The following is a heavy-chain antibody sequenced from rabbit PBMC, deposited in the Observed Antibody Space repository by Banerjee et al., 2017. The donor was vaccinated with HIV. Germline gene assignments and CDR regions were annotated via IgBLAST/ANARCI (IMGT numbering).Heavy chain of an antibody. D-gene: IGHD2-1*01. V-gene: IGHV1S45*01. CDR1: GLDFSSSAY. J-gene: IGHJ4*01. CDR2: IYTGRSGST. Sequence: QEQLVESGGGLVQPEGSLTLTCKASGLDFSSSAYMCWVRQAPGKGLEWIACIYTGRSGSTYYASWVNGRFTIFKTSSTTVTLQMTSPTAADTATYFCAKGNNGVYLWGPGTLVTVS. CDR3: AKGNNGVYL.